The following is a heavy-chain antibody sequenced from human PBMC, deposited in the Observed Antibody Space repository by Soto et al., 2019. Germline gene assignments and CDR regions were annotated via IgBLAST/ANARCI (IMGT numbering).Heavy chain of an antibody. CDR3: ARDHRIRIAAADPFDY. CDR2: IIPILGIA. J-gene: IGHJ4*02. Sequence: QVQLVQSGAEVKKPGSSVKVSCKASGGTFSSYTISWVRQAPGQGLECMGRIIPILGIANYAQKFQGRVKITADKSTSTAYMELSSLRSEDTAVYYCARDHRIRIAAADPFDYWGQGTLVTVSS. CDR1: GGTFSSYT. V-gene: IGHV1-69*08. D-gene: IGHD6-13*01.